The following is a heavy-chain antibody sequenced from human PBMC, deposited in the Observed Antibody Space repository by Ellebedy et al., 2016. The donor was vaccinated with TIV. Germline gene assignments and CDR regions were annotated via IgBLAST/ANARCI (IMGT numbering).Heavy chain of an antibody. D-gene: IGHD6-25*01. CDR1: GGSFSGYY. Sequence: SETLSLTXAVYGGSFSGYYWSWIRQPPGKGLEWIGEINHSGSTNYNPSLKSRVTISVDTSKNQFSLKLSSVTAADTAVYYCAVGGSSGYTMFDYWGQGTLVTVSS. V-gene: IGHV4-34*01. CDR3: AVGGSSGYTMFDY. CDR2: INHSGST. J-gene: IGHJ4*02.